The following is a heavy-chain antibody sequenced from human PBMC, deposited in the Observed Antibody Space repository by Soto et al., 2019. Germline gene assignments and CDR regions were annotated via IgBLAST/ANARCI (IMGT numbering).Heavy chain of an antibody. CDR3: ARRYGGNFVN. J-gene: IGHJ4*02. D-gene: IGHD3-16*01. CDR1: GGSISSYY. Sequence: SETLSLTCTVSGGSISSYYWSWIRQPPGKGLEWIGYTYYSGSTNYNPSLKSRVTISVDTSKNQFSLKLSSVTAADTAVYYCARRYGGNFVNWGQGTPVTVSS. CDR2: TYYSGST. V-gene: IGHV4-59*01.